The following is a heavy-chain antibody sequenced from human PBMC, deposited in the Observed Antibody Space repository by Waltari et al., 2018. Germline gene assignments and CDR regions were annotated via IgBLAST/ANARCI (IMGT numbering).Heavy chain of an antibody. Sequence: EVQLVESGGGLVQPGGSLGLSCGGTGFTLSSFWMSWVRQAPGKGRGWVANMNRDDIETYYVDSVKGRFTISRDNAKNSLYLEMNTLRVEDTAIYYCARLSSSWNEKGAFDIWGQGTMVTVSS. D-gene: IGHD6-13*01. J-gene: IGHJ3*02. V-gene: IGHV3-7*01. CDR2: MNRDDIET. CDR1: GFTLSSFW. CDR3: ARLSSSWNEKGAFDI.